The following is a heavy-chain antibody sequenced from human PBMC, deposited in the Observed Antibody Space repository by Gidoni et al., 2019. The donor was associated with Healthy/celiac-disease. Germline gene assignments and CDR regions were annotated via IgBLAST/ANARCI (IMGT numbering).Heavy chain of an antibody. CDR1: GGSISSSSYY. Sequence: QLQLQESGPGLVKPSETLSLTCTVSGGSISSSSYYWGWIRQPPGKGLEWIGSIYYGGSTYYNPSLKSRVTISVDTSKNQFSLKLTSVTAADTAVYYCARRSDIVVVPAASTNWFDPWGQGTLVTVSS. J-gene: IGHJ5*02. CDR3: ARRSDIVVVPAASTNWFDP. V-gene: IGHV4-39*01. CDR2: IYYGGST. D-gene: IGHD2-2*01.